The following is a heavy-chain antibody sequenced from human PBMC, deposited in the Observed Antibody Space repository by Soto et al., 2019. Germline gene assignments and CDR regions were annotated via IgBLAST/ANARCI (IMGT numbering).Heavy chain of an antibody. Sequence: SETLCVTCILSAGSISSGNYCWGGIRQPPGKGLEWIGNIFYTGSTHYNASLKSRVTISVDTSKNQFALKMTSVTAADTALYFCARGAMGTIFDSWGPGSMVTVSS. J-gene: IGHJ4*01. CDR3: ARGAMGTIFDS. CDR1: AGSISSGNYC. V-gene: IGHV4-39*01. D-gene: IGHD5-12*01. CDR2: IFYTGST.